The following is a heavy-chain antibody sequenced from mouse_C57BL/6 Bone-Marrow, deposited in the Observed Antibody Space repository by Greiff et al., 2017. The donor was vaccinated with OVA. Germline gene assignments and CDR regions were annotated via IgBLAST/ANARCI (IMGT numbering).Heavy chain of an antibody. CDR2: ISSGSSTI. J-gene: IGHJ4*01. CDR3: ARIYYYGRTYAMDY. Sequence: EVKLVESGGGLVKPGGSLKLSCAASGFTFSDYGMHWVRQAPEQGLEWVAYISSGSSTISYADTVKGRFTISRDNAKNTLYLQMTSLRSEDTAMYYCARIYYYGRTYAMDYWGQGTSGTVSS. CDR1: GFTFSDYG. D-gene: IGHD1-1*01. V-gene: IGHV5-17*01.